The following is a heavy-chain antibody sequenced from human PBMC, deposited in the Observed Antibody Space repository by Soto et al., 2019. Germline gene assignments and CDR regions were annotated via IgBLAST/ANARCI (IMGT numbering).Heavy chain of an antibody. V-gene: IGHV3-30*18. D-gene: IGHD1-26*01. CDR3: AKDWVGGSNRYQLDK. CDR2: ISHYETKK. J-gene: IGHJ4*02. CDR1: GFSFSDYG. Sequence: QVQLVESGGGVVQPGRSLILSCAASGFSFSDYGMHWVRQAPGKGLEWVAVISHYETKKYFEDSVKGRFTISRDNSKNTVYLQLNSLRAEDTGVYYCAKDWVGGSNRYQLDKWGQGTLVIVSS.